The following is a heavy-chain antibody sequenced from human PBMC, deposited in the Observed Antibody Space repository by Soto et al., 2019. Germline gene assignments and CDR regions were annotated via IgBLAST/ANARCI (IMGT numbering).Heavy chain of an antibody. V-gene: IGHV4-30-2*01. D-gene: IGHD3-3*01. CDR1: GGSISNSGFS. J-gene: IGHJ4*02. CDR3: ARRDDFWSGYSIDY. Sequence: SETLSLTCTVSGGSISNSGFSWSWIRQPPGKGLEWIGYIYHTGSTYYSPSLKSRLTMSVDTSKNQFSLKLTSVTAADTAVYYCARRDDFWSGYSIDYWGLGTLVTVSS. CDR2: IYHTGST.